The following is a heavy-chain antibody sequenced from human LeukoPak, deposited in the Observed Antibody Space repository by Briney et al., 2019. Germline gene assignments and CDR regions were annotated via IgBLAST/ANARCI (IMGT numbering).Heavy chain of an antibody. CDR1: GYTFTSYA. D-gene: IGHD2-2*01. J-gene: IGHJ4*02. V-gene: IGHV1-18*01. CDR2: ISVYNGNT. Sequence: ASVKVSCKASGYTFTSYAISWVRQAPGQGLEWMGWISVYNGNTNYAQKFQGRVTMTTDTSTSTAYLELRSLRSDETAVYYSARLPRYCDSTSCFSRSDYWGQGTLVTVSS. CDR3: ARLPRYCDSTSCFSRSDY.